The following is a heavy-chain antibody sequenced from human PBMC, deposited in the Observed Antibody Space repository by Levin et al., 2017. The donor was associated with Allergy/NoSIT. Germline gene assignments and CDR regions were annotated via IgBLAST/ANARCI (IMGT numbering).Heavy chain of an antibody. CDR3: AREGRRWLQLAVDY. D-gene: IGHD5-24*01. Sequence: SCAASGFTFSSYAMHWVRQAPGKGLEWVAVISYDGSNKYYADSVKGRFTVSRDNSKNTLYLQMNSLRAEDTAVYYCAREGRRWLQLAVDYWGQGTLVTVSS. CDR1: GFTFSSYA. J-gene: IGHJ4*02. CDR2: ISYDGSNK. V-gene: IGHV3-30-3*01.